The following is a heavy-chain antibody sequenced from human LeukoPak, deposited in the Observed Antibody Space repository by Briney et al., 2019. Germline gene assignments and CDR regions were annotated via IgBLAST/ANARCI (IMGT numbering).Heavy chain of an antibody. CDR3: ARDRGSGEFPFDY. D-gene: IGHD3-10*01. V-gene: IGHV3-21*01. Sequence: PGGSLRLSCAASGFTFSSYSMNWVRQAPGRGLEWVSSISSSSYIYYADSVKGRFTISRDNAKNSLYLQMNSLRAEDTAVYYCARDRGSGEFPFDYWGQGTLVTVSS. CDR2: ISSSSYI. CDR1: GFTFSSYS. J-gene: IGHJ4*02.